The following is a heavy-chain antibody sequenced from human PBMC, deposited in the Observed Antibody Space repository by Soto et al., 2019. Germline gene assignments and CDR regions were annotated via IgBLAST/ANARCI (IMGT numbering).Heavy chain of an antibody. J-gene: IGHJ4*01. Sequence: SETLCLTCTVSGGSISSSSYYWGWIRQPPGKGLEWIGSIYYSGSTYYNPSLKSRVTISVDTSKNQFSLKLSSVTAADTAVYYFARHVGIAVAGYYFDYWGHGTLVTVSS. CDR2: IYYSGST. CDR1: GGSISSSSYY. V-gene: IGHV4-39*01. CDR3: ARHVGIAVAGYYFDY. D-gene: IGHD6-19*01.